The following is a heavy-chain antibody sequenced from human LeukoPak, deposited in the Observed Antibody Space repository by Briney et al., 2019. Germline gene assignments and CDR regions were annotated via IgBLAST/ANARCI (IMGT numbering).Heavy chain of an antibody. CDR3: ARDVSEHPDILTGYCWLDP. J-gene: IGHJ5*02. CDR1: GYTFTGYY. CDR2: ISTYTGVT. V-gene: IGHV1-2*02. Sequence: ASVKVSCKASGYTFTGYYMHWVRQAPGQGLEWMGWISTYTGVTKYTKNFQDRVTMTADTSTSTGYMELGSLRFDDTAVYYCARDVSEHPDILTGYCWLDPWGQGTLVTVSS. D-gene: IGHD3-9*01.